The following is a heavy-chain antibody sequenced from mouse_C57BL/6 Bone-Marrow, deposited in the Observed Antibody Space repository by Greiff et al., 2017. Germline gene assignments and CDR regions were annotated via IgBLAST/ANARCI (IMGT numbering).Heavy chain of an antibody. CDR2: INPYNGGT. CDR1: EYTFTDYY. D-gene: IGHD3-2*02. Sequence: VQLQQSGPVLVKPGASVTMSCKASEYTFTDYYMNWVKQSHGKSLEWIGVINPYNGGTSYNQKFKGKATLTVDKSSSTAYMELNSLTSEDSAVYYCARWGQLRPPMDYWGQGTSVTVSS. J-gene: IGHJ4*01. CDR3: ARWGQLRPPMDY. V-gene: IGHV1-19*01.